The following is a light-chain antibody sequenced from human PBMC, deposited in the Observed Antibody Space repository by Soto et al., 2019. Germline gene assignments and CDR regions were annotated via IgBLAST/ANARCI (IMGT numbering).Light chain of an antibody. Sequence: QSVLTQPASVSGSPGQSITISCTGTSSDVGGYNYVSWYQQHPGKAPKLIIYDVSNRPSGVSNRFSGSKSGNTASLTISGLQAEDEADYYCSSYTSSTTHVFGPGTKVTVL. V-gene: IGLV2-14*01. CDR2: DVS. CDR3: SSYTSSTTHV. CDR1: SSDVGGYNY. J-gene: IGLJ1*01.